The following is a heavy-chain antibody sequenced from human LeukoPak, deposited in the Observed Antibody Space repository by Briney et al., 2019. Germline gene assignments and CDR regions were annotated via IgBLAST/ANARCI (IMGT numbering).Heavy chain of an antibody. J-gene: IGHJ4*02. CDR2: INGRDGST. Sequence: GGSLRLSCAAPGFSISNYAMGWVRQAPGKGLEWVSNINGRDGSTYYADSVKGRFTISRDNSKNTLYLQMNSLRAEDTAVYYCAKGGGWLQSNFDYWGQGTLVTVSS. V-gene: IGHV3-23*01. CDR1: GFSISNYA. CDR3: AKGGGWLQSNFDY. D-gene: IGHD5-24*01.